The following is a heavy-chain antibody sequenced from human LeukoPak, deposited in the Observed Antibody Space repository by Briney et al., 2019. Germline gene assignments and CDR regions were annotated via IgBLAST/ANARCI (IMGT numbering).Heavy chain of an antibody. CDR1: GYSFTSYC. CDR2: IYPGDSDT. J-gene: IGHJ6*02. Sequence: GESLKISRKGSGYSFTSYCLGLVRQMPGKGPEWMGIIYPGDSDTRYSPSFQGQVTISADKSISTAYLQWSSLKASDTAMYYCARRHYYYGMDVWGQGTTVTVSS. V-gene: IGHV5-51*01. CDR3: ARRHYYYGMDV.